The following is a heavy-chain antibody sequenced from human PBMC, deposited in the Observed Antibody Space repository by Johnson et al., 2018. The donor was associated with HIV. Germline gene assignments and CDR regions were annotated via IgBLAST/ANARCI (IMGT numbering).Heavy chain of an antibody. Sequence: QVQLVESGGGVVQPGRSLRLSCAGSGFTFSSYAFHWVRQAPAKGLEWVAAISYDGSNKYYADSVKDRFTISRDNSKNTLYLQMNSLRTEETAVYYCARDSRYNNYGGGSVGAFDIWGQGTVVTVSS. J-gene: IGHJ3*02. CDR1: GFTFSSYA. D-gene: IGHD4-11*01. CDR3: ARDSRYNNYGGGSVGAFDI. V-gene: IGHV3-30-3*01. CDR2: ISYDGSNK.